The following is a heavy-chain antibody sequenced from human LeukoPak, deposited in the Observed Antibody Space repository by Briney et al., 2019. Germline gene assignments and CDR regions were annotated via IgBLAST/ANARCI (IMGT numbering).Heavy chain of an antibody. CDR1: GFTFSSYG. D-gene: IGHD3-10*01. V-gene: IGHV3-30*18. CDR2: ISYDGSNK. J-gene: IGHJ4*02. Sequence: GRSLRLSCAASGFTFSSYGMHWVRQAPGKGLEWVAVISYDGSNKYYADSVKGRFTISRDNAKNSLYLQMNSLRAEDTALYYCAKDINLSMVRGAIIDYWGQGTLVTVSS. CDR3: AKDINLSMVRGAIIDY.